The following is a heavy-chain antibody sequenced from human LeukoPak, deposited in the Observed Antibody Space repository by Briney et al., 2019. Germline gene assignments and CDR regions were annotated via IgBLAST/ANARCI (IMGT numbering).Heavy chain of an antibody. J-gene: IGHJ4*02. CDR3: AREPRVRFLEWQLDY. Sequence: SVKDSCKASGGTFSSYAISWVRQAPGQGREWMGRIIPIFGTANYAQKFQGRVTITTDESTSTAYMELSSLRSEDTAVYYCAREPRVRFLEWQLDYWGQGTLVTVSS. V-gene: IGHV1-69*05. CDR1: GGTFSSYA. D-gene: IGHD3-3*01. CDR2: IIPIFGTA.